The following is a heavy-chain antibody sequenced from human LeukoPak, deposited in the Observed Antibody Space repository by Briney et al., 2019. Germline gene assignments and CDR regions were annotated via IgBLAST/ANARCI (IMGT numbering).Heavy chain of an antibody. Sequence: KAGGSLRLSCAASGFTFNNAWMNWVRQAPGKGLEWVGLIKLKTDGGTTHFAAPVKDRFTISRDDSTNTLYLQMNSLTTEDTAIYYCTIENWGSKHWGQGTLVTVSS. D-gene: IGHD7-27*01. CDR3: TIENWGSKH. V-gene: IGHV3-15*07. CDR2: IKLKTDGGTT. CDR1: GFTFNNAW. J-gene: IGHJ4*02.